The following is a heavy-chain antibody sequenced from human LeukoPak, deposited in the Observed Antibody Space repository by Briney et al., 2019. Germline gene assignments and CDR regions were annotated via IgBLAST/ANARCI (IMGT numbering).Heavy chain of an antibody. D-gene: IGHD3-10*01. CDR3: TPNMVRGVMVFDP. Sequence: PGGSLRLSCTASGFTFGDYAMSWFRQAPGKGLEWVGFIRSKAYGGTTEYAASVKGRFTISRDDSKSIAYLQMNSLKTEDTAVYYCTPNMVRGVMVFDPWGQGTLVTVSS. J-gene: IGHJ5*02. CDR1: GFTFGDYA. V-gene: IGHV3-49*03. CDR2: IRSKAYGGTT.